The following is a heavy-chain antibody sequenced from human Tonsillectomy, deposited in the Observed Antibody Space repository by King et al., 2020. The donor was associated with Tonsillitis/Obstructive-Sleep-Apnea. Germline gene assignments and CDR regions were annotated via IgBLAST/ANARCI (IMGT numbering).Heavy chain of an antibody. Sequence: QLQESGPGLVKPSETLSLTCTVSGGSISSNYWSWIRQPPGKGLEWIGYIYYSGSTYYNPSLKSRVTISVDTSKHQFSLKLSSVTAADTAVYYCARAAELSSSLRRLDDWGQGTLVTVSS. V-gene: IGHV4-59*01. J-gene: IGHJ4*02. CDR3: ARAAELSSSLRRLDD. D-gene: IGHD6-6*01. CDR1: GGSISSNY. CDR2: IYYSGST.